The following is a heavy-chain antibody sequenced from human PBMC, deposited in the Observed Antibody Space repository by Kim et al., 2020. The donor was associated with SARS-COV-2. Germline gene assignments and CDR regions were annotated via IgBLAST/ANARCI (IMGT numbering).Heavy chain of an antibody. Sequence: GGSLRLSCAASGFTFSSYSMNWVRQAPGKGLEWVSSISSSSSYIYYADSVKGRFTISRDNAKNSLYLQMNSLRAEDTAVYYCARVNYDILTGYWSEFYYFDYWGQGTLVTVSS. D-gene: IGHD3-9*01. J-gene: IGHJ4*02. CDR2: ISSSSSYI. CDR3: ARVNYDILTGYWSEFYYFDY. CDR1: GFTFSSYS. V-gene: IGHV3-21*01.